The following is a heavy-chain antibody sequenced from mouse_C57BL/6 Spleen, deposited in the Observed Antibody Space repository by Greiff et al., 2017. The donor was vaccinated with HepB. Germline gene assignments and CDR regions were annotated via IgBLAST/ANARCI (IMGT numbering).Heavy chain of an antibody. CDR3: ARGPPSLRESGYFDV. Sequence: QVQLQQSGAELVKPGASVKMSCKASGYTFTTYPIEWMKQNHGKSLEWIGNFHPYNDDTKYNEKFEGKATLTVEKSSSTVYLELSRLTSDDSAVYYCARGPPSLRESGYFDVWGTGTTVTVSS. D-gene: IGHD1-1*01. CDR2: FHPYNDDT. J-gene: IGHJ1*03. V-gene: IGHV1-47*01. CDR1: GYTFTTYP.